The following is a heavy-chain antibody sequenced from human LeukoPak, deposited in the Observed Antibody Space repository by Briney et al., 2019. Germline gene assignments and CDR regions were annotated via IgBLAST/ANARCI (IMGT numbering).Heavy chain of an antibody. D-gene: IGHD3-3*01. Sequence: GGSLRLSCAASGFTFSTYWMTWVRQAPGKGLEWVANIKQDGSEKYYVDSVKGRFTTSRDNAKNSLYLQMNSLRAEDTAVYYCASQYLGVYYFDYWGQGTLVTVSS. J-gene: IGHJ4*02. V-gene: IGHV3-7*01. CDR1: GFTFSTYW. CDR3: ASQYLGVYYFDY. CDR2: IKQDGSEK.